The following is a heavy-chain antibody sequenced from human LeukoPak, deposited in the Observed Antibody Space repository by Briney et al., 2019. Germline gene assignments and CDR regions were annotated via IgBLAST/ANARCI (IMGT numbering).Heavy chain of an antibody. CDR1: GGSISSYY. J-gene: IGHJ4*02. D-gene: IGHD3-3*01. V-gene: IGHV4-59*01. CDR3: ARAFGDDFWSGPTDY. Sequence: SETLSLTCTVSGGSISSYYWSWIRQPPGKGLEWIGYIYYSGSTNYNPSLKSRVTISVDTSKNQFSLKLSSVTAADTAVYYCARAFGDDFWSGPTDYWGQGTLVTVSS. CDR2: IYYSGST.